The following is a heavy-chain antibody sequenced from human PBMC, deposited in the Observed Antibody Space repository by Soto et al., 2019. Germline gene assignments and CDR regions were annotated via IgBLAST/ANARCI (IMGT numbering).Heavy chain of an antibody. J-gene: IGHJ4*02. V-gene: IGHV2-5*02. CDR3: AHRVLRAVFGLVTTTAIYFDF. D-gene: IGHD3-3*01. Sequence: QITLNESGPTVVKPTETLTLTCTFSGFSLTTSGVGVGWVRQSPGKAPEWLAFIYWDADKRYSTSLKSRLTITKDTNKNQVVLTMANVNTADTATYYCAHRVLRAVFGLVTTTAIYFDFWGQGTPVVVSS. CDR1: GFSLTTSGVG. CDR2: IYWDADK.